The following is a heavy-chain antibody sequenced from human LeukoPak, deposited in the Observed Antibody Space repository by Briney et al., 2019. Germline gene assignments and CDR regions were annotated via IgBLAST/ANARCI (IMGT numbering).Heavy chain of an antibody. J-gene: IGHJ5*02. CDR2: INPNSGGT. CDR1: GYTFTGYY. CDR3: ARDKAPGYCSGGSCPNWFDP. Sequence: ASVKVSCKASGYTFTGYYMHWVRQAPGQGLEWMGWINPNSGGTNYARKFQGRVTMTRDTSISTAYMELSRLRSDDTAVYYCARDKAPGYCSGGSCPNWFDPWGQGTLVTVSS. D-gene: IGHD2-15*01. V-gene: IGHV1-2*02.